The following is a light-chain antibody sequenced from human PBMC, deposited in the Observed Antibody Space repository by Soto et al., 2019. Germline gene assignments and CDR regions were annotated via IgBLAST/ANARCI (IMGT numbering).Light chain of an antibody. CDR2: AAP. Sequence: VGDRVTTTCRASQSISRYLNWYQQKPGKAPKLLFYAAPSLQRGVPSRFSGSGSGTDFSLTINGLQPEDFATYFCQQSFSVPITLGQGTRLEIK. CDR1: QSISRY. V-gene: IGKV1-39*01. J-gene: IGKJ5*01. CDR3: QQSFSVPIT.